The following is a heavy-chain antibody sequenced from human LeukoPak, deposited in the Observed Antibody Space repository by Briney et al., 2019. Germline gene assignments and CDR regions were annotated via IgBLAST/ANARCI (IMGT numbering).Heavy chain of an antibody. CDR1: GGSISSGGYY. CDR3: ASQDYYYYCMDV. J-gene: IGHJ6*03. Sequence: SETPSLTCTVSGGSISSGGYYWSWIRQHPGKGLEWIGYIYYSGSTYYNPSLKSRVTISVDTSKNQFSLKLSSVTAADTAVYYCASQDYYYYCMDVWGKGTTVTVSS. V-gene: IGHV4-31*03. CDR2: IYYSGST.